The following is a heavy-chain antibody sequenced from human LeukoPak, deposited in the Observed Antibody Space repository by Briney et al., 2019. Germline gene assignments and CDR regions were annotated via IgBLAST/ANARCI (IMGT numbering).Heavy chain of an antibody. CDR3: ARDRRTLHGAADY. J-gene: IGHJ4*02. CDR1: GFTFSSYA. D-gene: IGHD4-11*01. V-gene: IGHV3-30*04. Sequence: GGSLRLSCAASGFTFSSYAMHWVRQAPGKWQEWVAVVSYDGSNKYYADSVKGRFTISRDNSKNTLYLQMNSLRAEDTAVYYCARDRRTLHGAADYWGQGTLVTVSS. CDR2: VSYDGSNK.